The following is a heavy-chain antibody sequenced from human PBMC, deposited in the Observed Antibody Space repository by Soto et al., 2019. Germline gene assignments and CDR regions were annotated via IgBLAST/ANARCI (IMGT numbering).Heavy chain of an antibody. D-gene: IGHD3-16*02. CDR3: ASGDYVWGSYRYPRDDHGMDV. V-gene: IGHV3-30*03. J-gene: IGHJ6*02. CDR2: ITYDGSFQ. Sequence: GGSLRLSCQASGFNFDNYGMHWVRQAPGKGLEWVAVITYDGSFQYYADSVKGRFTISRDNSKNTLSLHLNTLKPEDTAVYYCASGDYVWGSYRYPRDDHGMDVWGQGTTVTVSS. CDR1: GFNFDNYG.